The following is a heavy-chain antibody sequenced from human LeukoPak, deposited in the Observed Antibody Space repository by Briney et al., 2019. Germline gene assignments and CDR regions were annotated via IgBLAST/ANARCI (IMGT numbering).Heavy chain of an antibody. Sequence: SETLSLTCTVSGGSISSYYWSWIRQPAGKGLEWIGRIYTSGSTNYNPSLKSRVTMSVDTSKNQFSLKLSSVTAADTAVYYCARDCYLTGYSYFDYWGQGTLVTVSS. CDR2: IYTSGST. CDR1: GGSISSYY. V-gene: IGHV4-4*07. CDR3: ARDCYLTGYSYFDY. D-gene: IGHD3-9*01. J-gene: IGHJ4*02.